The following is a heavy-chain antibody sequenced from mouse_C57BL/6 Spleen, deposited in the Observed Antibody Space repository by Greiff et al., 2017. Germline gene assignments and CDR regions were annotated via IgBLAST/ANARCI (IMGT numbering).Heavy chain of an antibody. D-gene: IGHD1-1*01. V-gene: IGHV1-80*01. CDR2: IYPGDGDT. Sequence: QVQLKQSGAELVKPGASVKISCKASGYAFSSYWMNWVKQRPGKGLEWIGQIYPGDGDTNYNGKFKGKATLTADKSSSTAYMQLSSLTSEDSAVYFCARSLTTVSRHPTYWGQGTLVTVSA. J-gene: IGHJ3*01. CDR3: ARSLTTVSRHPTY. CDR1: GYAFSSYW.